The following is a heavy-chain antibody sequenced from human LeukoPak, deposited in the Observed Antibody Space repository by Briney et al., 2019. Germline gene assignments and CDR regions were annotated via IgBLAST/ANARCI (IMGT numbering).Heavy chain of an antibody. CDR1: GYTFTGFY. D-gene: IGHD5-12*01. CDR3: ATARDILTTISVGGFDY. V-gene: IGHV1-2*02. Sequence: ASVKVSCKASGYTFTGFYIHWVRQAPGQGLEWMACINPNSGGPNYAQKFQGRVTMTRDSSISTAYMELSSLSSDDTAVYYCATARDILTTISVGGFDYWGQGTLVTVSS. J-gene: IGHJ4*02. CDR2: INPNSGGP.